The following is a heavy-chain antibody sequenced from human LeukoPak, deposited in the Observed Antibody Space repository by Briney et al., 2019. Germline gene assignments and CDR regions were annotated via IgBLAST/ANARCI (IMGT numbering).Heavy chain of an antibody. Sequence: SETLSLTCAVYGGSFSGYYWSWIRQPPGKGLEWIGEINHSGSTNYNPSLKSRVTISVDTSKNQFSLKLSSVTAADTAVYYCATLGGGSYQFDYWGQGTLVTVSS. V-gene: IGHV4-34*01. J-gene: IGHJ4*02. D-gene: IGHD1-26*01. CDR1: GGSFSGYY. CDR2: INHSGST. CDR3: ATLGGGSYQFDY.